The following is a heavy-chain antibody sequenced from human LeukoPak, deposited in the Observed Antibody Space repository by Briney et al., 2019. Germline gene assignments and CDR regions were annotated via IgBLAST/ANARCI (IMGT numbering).Heavy chain of an antibody. CDR3: ARGGYDSSGYYYYFDY. CDR2: INPNSGGT. J-gene: IGHJ4*02. CDR1: GYTFTGYY. V-gene: IGHV1-2*02. Sequence: EASVKVSCKASGYTFTGYYMHWVRQAPGQGLEWMGWINPNSGGTNYAQKFQGRVTMTRDTSISTAYMELSRLRSDDTAVYYCARGGYDSSGYYYYFDYWGQGTLVTVSS. D-gene: IGHD3-22*01.